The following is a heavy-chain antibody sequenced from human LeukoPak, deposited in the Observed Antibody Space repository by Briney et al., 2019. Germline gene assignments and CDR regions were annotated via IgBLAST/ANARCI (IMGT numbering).Heavy chain of an antibody. CDR1: GFTFSSYG. J-gene: IGHJ4*02. CDR3: ARGGYASWTYLCKY. D-gene: IGHD3-10*01. V-gene: IGHV3-30*19. Sequence: PGGSLRLSCAASGFTFSSYGMHWVRQVPGKGLEWVALMSYDGSNEYYADSVKGRFTISRDNSKNTLYLQMDSLRPEDTAIYYCARGGYASWTYLCKYWGQGTLVTVSS. CDR2: MSYDGSNE.